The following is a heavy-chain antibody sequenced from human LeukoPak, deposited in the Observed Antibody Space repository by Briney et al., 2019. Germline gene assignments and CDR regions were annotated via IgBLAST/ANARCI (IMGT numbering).Heavy chain of an antibody. CDR2: INHSGST. CDR3: ARVLVYRGFDY. D-gene: IGHD3-16*01. V-gene: IGHV4-34*01. J-gene: IGHJ4*02. CDR1: GGSVSGYY. Sequence: NSSETLSLTCAVYGGSVSGYYWSWVRQPPGKGLEWVGEINHSGSTNYNPSLKSRVTISVDTSKNQFSLKLSSVTAADTAVYYCARVLVYRGFDYWGQGTLVTVSS.